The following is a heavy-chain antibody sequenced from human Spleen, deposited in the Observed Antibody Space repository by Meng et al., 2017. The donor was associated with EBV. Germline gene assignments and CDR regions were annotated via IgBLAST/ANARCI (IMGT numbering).Heavy chain of an antibody. V-gene: IGHV4-34*01. CDR2: IKDTGST. Sequence: AQLQQWGAVLLKPSETLSLTCAVDGAALRGHYWSWIRQAPGKGLEWIGEIKDTGSTNYNLSLKGRVTISVDKSNNQFSLKLTSVTAADTAVYYCARFYTYGDVPSEADSWGQGNLVTVSS. D-gene: IGHD4-17*01. CDR3: ARFYTYGDVPSEADS. J-gene: IGHJ4*02. CDR1: GAALRGHY.